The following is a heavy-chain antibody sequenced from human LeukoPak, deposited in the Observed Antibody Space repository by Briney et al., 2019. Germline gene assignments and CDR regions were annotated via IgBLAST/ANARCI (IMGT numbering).Heavy chain of an antibody. D-gene: IGHD2-15*01. CDR3: ARDVSRVVVNWFDP. CDR1: GGTFSSYA. J-gene: IGHJ5*02. CDR2: IIPIFGTA. Sequence: SVTVSFTASGGTFSSYAISWVRQAPGQGLEWMGGIIPIFGTANYAQKFQGRVTITADESTSTAYMELSSLRSEDTAVYYCARDVSRVVVNWFDPWGQGTLVTVSS. V-gene: IGHV1-69*13.